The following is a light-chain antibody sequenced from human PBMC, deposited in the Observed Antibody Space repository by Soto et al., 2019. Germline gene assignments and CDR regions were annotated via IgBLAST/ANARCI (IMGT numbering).Light chain of an antibody. Sequence: DIQLTQSPAFLSASVGDRVTITCRASQGISTYLAWYQQKPGKAPTLLIYAAYTLQSGVPSRFSGSGSGTEFTLTISSLQPEDFATYSCQQLNTYPLTFGQGTKVEIK. J-gene: IGKJ1*01. CDR3: QQLNTYPLT. CDR2: AAY. CDR1: QGISTY. V-gene: IGKV1-9*01.